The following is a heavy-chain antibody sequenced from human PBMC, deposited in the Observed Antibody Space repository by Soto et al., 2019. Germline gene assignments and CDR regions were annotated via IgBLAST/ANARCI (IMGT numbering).Heavy chain of an antibody. Sequence: QVQLVESGGGVVQPGRSLRLSCAASGFTFSAYAMHWVRQAPGKGLEWVAIIWYDGSNKYYADSVKGRFTISRDNSKNTLYLHMNTLRAEDTAMYYCARDQQWLAQSYFDFWGQGTLVTVSS. V-gene: IGHV3-33*01. D-gene: IGHD6-19*01. CDR1: GFTFSAYA. J-gene: IGHJ4*02. CDR2: IWYDGSNK. CDR3: ARDQQWLAQSYFDF.